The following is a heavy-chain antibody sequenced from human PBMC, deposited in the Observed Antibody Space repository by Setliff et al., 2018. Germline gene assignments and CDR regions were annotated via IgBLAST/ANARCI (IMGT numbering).Heavy chain of an antibody. V-gene: IGHV3-7*01. CDR2: IKHDASDL. Sequence: PGGSLRLSCAASGFTFSSYWMIWVRQAPGKGLQWVADIKHDASDLYYADSVKGRFTISRDNSKNTLYLQMNSLRAEDTAVYYCARDQGYDILADAFDIWGQGTMVTVSS. CDR1: GFTFSSYW. J-gene: IGHJ3*02. CDR3: ARDQGYDILADAFDI. D-gene: IGHD3-9*01.